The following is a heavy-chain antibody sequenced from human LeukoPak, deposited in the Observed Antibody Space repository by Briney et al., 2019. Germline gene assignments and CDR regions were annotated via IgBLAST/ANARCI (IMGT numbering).Heavy chain of an antibody. Sequence: ASVKVSCKASGYTFTSYYMHWVRQAPGQGLEWMGIINPSGGSTSYAQKFRGRVTMTRDTSISTAYMELSRLRSDDTAVYYCARTNYYYYYYGMDVWGQGTTVTVSS. CDR2: INPSGGST. J-gene: IGHJ6*02. CDR3: ARTNYYYYYYGMDV. V-gene: IGHV1-46*01. D-gene: IGHD4/OR15-4a*01. CDR1: GYTFTSYY.